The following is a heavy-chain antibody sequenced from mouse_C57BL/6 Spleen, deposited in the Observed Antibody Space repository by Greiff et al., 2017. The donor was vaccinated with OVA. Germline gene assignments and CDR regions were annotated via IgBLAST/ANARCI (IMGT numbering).Heavy chain of an antibody. CDR1: GFTFTDYY. CDR2: IRNKANGYTT. V-gene: IGHV7-3*01. Sequence: EVKLMESGGGLVQPGGSLSLSCAASGFTFTDYYMSWVRQPPGKALEWLGFIRNKANGYTTEYSASVKGRFTISRDNSQSILYLQMNALRAEDSATYYCASYIVGLGFAHWGQGTLVTVSA. D-gene: IGHD4-1*01. CDR3: ASYIVGLGFAH. J-gene: IGHJ3*01.